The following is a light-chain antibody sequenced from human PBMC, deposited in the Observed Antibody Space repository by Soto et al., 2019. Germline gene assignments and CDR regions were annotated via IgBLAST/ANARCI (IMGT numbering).Light chain of an antibody. V-gene: IGKV1-9*01. CDR2: AAS. J-gene: IGKJ4*01. CDR3: QQLNSYTLT. CDR1: QGISCY. Sequence: IHLTQSPSSRSASLGDRVTLTCGASQGISCYLAWYQQKPGTPPQLLISAASTLQRGVPSRFSGSASGPDFTLTISRLKNEDVATSYGQQLNSYTLTFGGGTKVDIK.